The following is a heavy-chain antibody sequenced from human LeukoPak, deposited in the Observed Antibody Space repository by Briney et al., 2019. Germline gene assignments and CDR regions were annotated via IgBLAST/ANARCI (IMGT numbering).Heavy chain of an antibody. Sequence: GGSLRLSCAASGFTFSSYSMNWVRQAPGRGLEWVSSISSSSSYIYYADSVKGRFTISRDNAKNSLYLQMNSLRAEDTAVYYCARLDRIAAAAYWGQGTLVTVSS. CDR3: ARLDRIAAAAY. D-gene: IGHD6-13*01. CDR1: GFTFSSYS. J-gene: IGHJ4*02. V-gene: IGHV3-21*01. CDR2: ISSSSSYI.